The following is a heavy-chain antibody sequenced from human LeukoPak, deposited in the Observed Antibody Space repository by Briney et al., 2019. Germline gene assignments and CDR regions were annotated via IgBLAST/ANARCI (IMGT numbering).Heavy chain of an antibody. Sequence: ASVKVSCKASGFTFTSSAMQWVRQARGQRLEWIGWIDVGSGNTNYAQKFQERVTITRDMSTSTAYMELSSLRSEDTAVYYCAALYYDSSGKRAYYFDYWGQGTLVSVSS. V-gene: IGHV1-58*02. J-gene: IGHJ4*02. CDR3: AALYYDSSGKRAYYFDY. CDR1: GFTFTSSA. D-gene: IGHD3-22*01. CDR2: IDVGSGNT.